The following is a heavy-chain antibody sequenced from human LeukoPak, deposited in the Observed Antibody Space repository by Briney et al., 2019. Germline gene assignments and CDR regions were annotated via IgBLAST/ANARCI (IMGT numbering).Heavy chain of an antibody. D-gene: IGHD3-3*01. CDR1: GYTFTSYY. J-gene: IGHJ5*02. V-gene: IGHV1-46*01. Sequence: ASVKVSCKASGYTFTSYYMHWVRQAPGQGLEWMGIINPSGGSTSYAQKFQGRVTMARAMSTSTVYMELSSLRSEDTAMYYCARDQRQLRFLEWLSYPTNWFDPWGQGTLVTVSS. CDR2: INPSGGST. CDR3: ARDQRQLRFLEWLSYPTNWFDP.